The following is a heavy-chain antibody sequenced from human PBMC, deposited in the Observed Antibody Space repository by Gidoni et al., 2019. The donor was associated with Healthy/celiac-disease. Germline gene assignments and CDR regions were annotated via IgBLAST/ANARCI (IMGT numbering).Heavy chain of an antibody. V-gene: IGHV3-7*03. D-gene: IGHD5-12*01. J-gene: IGHJ4*02. CDR2: IKQDGSEK. CDR3: AREVAQPRVRWLQLLPYFDY. Sequence: EVQLVESGGGLVQPGGSLRLSCAASGFTFSSYWMSWVRQAPGKGLEWVANIKQDGSEKYYVDSVKGRFTISRDNAKNSLYLQMNSLRAEDTAVYYCAREVAQPRVRWLQLLPYFDYWGQGTLVTVSS. CDR1: GFTFSSYW.